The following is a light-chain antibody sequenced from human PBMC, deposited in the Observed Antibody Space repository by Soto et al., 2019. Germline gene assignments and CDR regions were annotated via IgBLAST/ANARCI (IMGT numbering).Light chain of an antibody. CDR3: QKADTFPLA. CDR2: AAS. CDR1: QDISRW. Sequence: DIQMTQSPSSVSAYVGDSVTITCRASQDISRWLAWCQQKPGKAPRLLIYAASTLESGVPSRFRGSGSGTLFTLTITTLLPEDFATYYCQKADTFPLAFGGGTKLEI. J-gene: IGKJ4*02. V-gene: IGKV1-12*01.